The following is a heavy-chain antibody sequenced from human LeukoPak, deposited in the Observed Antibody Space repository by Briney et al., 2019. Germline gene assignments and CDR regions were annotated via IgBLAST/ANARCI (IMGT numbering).Heavy chain of an antibody. J-gene: IGHJ1*01. CDR3: AREMYYYDSSGYQMAEYFQH. V-gene: IGHV6-1*01. CDR2: TYYRSKWYN. CDR1: GDSLSSNSAA. Sequence: SPTLSLTCAISGDSLSSNSAAWNWIRQSPSRGLEWLGSTYYRSKWYNDYAVSVKSRITINPDTSKNQFSLQLNSVTPEDTAVYYCAREMYYYDSSGYQMAEYFQHWGQGTLVTVSS. D-gene: IGHD3-22*01.